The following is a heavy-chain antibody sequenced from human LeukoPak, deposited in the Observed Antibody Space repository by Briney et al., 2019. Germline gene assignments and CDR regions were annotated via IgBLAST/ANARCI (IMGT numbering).Heavy chain of an antibody. Sequence: PPETLSLTCTVSGGSISSYYWSWIRQPPGKGLEWIGYVYYSGSTNYNPSLKSRVTISVDTSKNQFSLKLSSVTAADTAVYYCARGGHGDYIDYWGQGTLVTVSS. CDR3: ARGGHGDYIDY. D-gene: IGHD4-17*01. CDR2: VYYSGST. CDR1: GGSISSYY. V-gene: IGHV4-59*01. J-gene: IGHJ4*02.